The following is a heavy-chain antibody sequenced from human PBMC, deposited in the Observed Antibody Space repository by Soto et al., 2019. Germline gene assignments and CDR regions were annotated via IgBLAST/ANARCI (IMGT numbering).Heavy chain of an antibody. D-gene: IGHD6-13*01. V-gene: IGHV4-31*03. CDR3: ARAYSSSWYAWFDP. Sequence: SETLSLTCTVSGGSISSGGYYWSWIRQHPGKGLEWIGYIYYSGSTYYNPSLKSRVTISVDTSKNQFSLKLSSVTAADTAVYYCARAYSSSWYAWFDPWGQGTLVTV. CDR2: IYYSGST. CDR1: GGSISSGGYY. J-gene: IGHJ5*02.